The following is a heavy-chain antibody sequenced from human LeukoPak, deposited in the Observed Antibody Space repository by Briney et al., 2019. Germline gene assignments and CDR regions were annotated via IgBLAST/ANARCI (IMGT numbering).Heavy chain of an antibody. J-gene: IGHJ4*02. D-gene: IGHD3-16*02. Sequence: PSETLSLTCAVYGGSFSGYYWSWIRQPPGKGLEWIGEINHSGSTNYNPSLKSRVTISVDTSKNQFSLKLSSVTAADTAVYYCARAPPYYDYVWGSYRLMYYFDYWGQGTLVTVSS. CDR3: ARAPPYYDYVWGSYRLMYYFDY. CDR1: GGSFSGYY. V-gene: IGHV4-34*01. CDR2: INHSGST.